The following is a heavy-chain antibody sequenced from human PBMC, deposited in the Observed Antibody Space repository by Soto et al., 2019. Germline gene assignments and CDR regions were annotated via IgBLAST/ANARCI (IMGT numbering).Heavy chain of an antibody. CDR1: GFLFTTYA. D-gene: IGHD3-22*01. J-gene: IGHJ4*02. CDR2: IWYDGSNK. CDR3: ARAVPSDYYDSSGYFVY. Sequence: PGGSLRLSCAASGFLFTTYAMNWVRQAPGKGLEWVAVIWYDGSNKNYADSVKGRFTISRDNAKNSLYLQMNSLRAEDTAVYYCARAVPSDYYDSSGYFVYWGQGTLVTVSS. V-gene: IGHV3-33*08.